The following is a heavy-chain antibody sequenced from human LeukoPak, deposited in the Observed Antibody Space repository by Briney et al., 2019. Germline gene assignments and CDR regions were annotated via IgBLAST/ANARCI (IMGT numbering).Heavy chain of an antibody. D-gene: IGHD2-15*01. CDR1: GYTFTSYA. Sequence: ASVKVSCKASGYTFTSYAMHWVRQAPGQRLEWMGWINAGNGNTKYSQEFQGRVTITRDTSASTAYMELSSLRSEDTAVYYCARTDIVVVVAATPFDYWGQGTLVTVSS. CDR3: ARTDIVVVVAATPFDY. V-gene: IGHV1-3*01. J-gene: IGHJ4*02. CDR2: INAGNGNT.